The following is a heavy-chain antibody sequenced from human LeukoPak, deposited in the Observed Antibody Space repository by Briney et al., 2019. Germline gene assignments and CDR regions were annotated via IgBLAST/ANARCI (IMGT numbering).Heavy chain of an antibody. J-gene: IGHJ3*02. D-gene: IGHD1-26*01. Sequence: SETLSLTCTVSGGSLSKYYWTWIRQPPGKGLEWIGYIQHSGSTNYNPSLKSRATISVDTSKNQFSMNLTSVTAADTAVYYCARVQWDLLGLDIWGQGARVTVSS. CDR1: GGSLSKYY. CDR3: ARVQWDLLGLDI. CDR2: IQHSGST. V-gene: IGHV4-59*01.